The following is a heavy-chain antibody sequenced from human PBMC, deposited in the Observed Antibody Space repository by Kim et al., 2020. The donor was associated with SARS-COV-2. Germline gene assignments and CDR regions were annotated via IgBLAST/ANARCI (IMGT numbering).Heavy chain of an antibody. Sequence: SETLSLTCTVSGGSISSYYWSWIRQPPGKGLEWIGYIYYSGSTNYNPSLKSRVTISVDTSKNQFSLKLSSVTAADTAVYYCARHLMRTLDAFDIWGQGTMVTVSS. V-gene: IGHV4-59*08. J-gene: IGHJ3*02. CDR2: IYYSGST. CDR3: ARHLMRTLDAFDI. CDR1: GGSISSYY. D-gene: IGHD2-15*01.